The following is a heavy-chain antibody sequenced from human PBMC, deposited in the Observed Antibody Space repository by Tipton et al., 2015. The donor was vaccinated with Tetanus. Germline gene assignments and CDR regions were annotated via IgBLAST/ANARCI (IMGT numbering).Heavy chain of an antibody. Sequence: SLRLSCVASGFTFSDYYMTWIRQAPGKGLEWVSHIGKSGGFINYADSVRGRFTISRDNAKNLLYLQMSRLRREDTAVYYCASSTVTRWGPGTLVTVSS. CDR1: GFTFSDYY. V-gene: IGHV3-11*06. J-gene: IGHJ4*02. CDR2: IGKSGGFI. CDR3: ASSTVTR. D-gene: IGHD4-17*01.